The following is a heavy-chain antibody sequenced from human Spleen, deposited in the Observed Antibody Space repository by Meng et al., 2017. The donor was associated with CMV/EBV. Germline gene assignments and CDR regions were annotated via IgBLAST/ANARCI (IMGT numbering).Heavy chain of an antibody. D-gene: IGHD6-6*01. CDR1: GFTFSSYA. CDR3: ARGPSLHLDY. V-gene: IGHV3-20*04. CDR2: ISWNSGSK. J-gene: IGHJ4*02. Sequence: GGSLRLSCAASGFTFSSYAMSWVRQAPGEGLEWVSGISWNSGSKGYADSVKGRFTISRDNAKNSLYLQMNSLRAEDTAVYYCARGPSLHLDYWGQGTLVTVSS.